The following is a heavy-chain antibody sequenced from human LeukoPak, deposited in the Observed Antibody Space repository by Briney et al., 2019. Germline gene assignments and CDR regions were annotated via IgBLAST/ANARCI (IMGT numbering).Heavy chain of an antibody. V-gene: IGHV3-23*01. Sequence: PGGSLRLSCAASGFTFSSYAMSWVRQAPGKGLEWVSAISGSGGSTYYADSVKGRFTISRDNSKNTLYLQMNSLRAEDTAVYHCASWVYDYVWGSYRTFDYWGQGTLVTVSS. D-gene: IGHD3-16*02. CDR3: ASWVYDYVWGSYRTFDY. CDR1: GFTFSSYA. J-gene: IGHJ4*02. CDR2: ISGSGGST.